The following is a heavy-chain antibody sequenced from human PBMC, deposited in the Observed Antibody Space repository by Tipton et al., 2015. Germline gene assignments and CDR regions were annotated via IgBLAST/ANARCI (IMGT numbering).Heavy chain of an antibody. V-gene: IGHV4-59*01. J-gene: IGHJ3*02. CDR2: IYYSGNT. D-gene: IGHD3-10*01. CDR1: GGSISGYY. CDR3: ARVNMVRGAAPAFDI. Sequence: LRLSCIVSGGSISGYYWSWIRQPPGKGLEWIGYIYYSGNTNYNPSLKSRVTISVDTSKNQFSLKLSSVTAADTAVYYCARVNMVRGAAPAFDIWDQGTMVTVSS.